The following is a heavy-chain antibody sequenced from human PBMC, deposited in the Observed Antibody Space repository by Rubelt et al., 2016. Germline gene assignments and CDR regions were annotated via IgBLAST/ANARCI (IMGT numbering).Heavy chain of an antibody. D-gene: IGHD3-22*01. CDR1: GFSLSTSGMC. V-gene: IGHV2-70*15. Sequence: QVTLRESGPALVKPTQTLTLTCTFSGFSLSTSGMCVSWIRQPPGKALEWLARIDWDDDKYYSTSLETRLTISKDTPKNQVVLTMTNMDPGDTATYYCARILLPDYYDSSGGMDVWGQGTTVTVSS. CDR3: ARILLPDYYDSSGGMDV. J-gene: IGHJ6*02. CDR2: IDWDDDK.